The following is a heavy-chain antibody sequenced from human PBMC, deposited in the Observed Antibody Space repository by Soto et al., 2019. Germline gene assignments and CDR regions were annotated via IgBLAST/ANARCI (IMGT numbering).Heavy chain of an antibody. J-gene: IGHJ6*02. CDR3: AILPVYVTPSPQDV. D-gene: IGHD3-9*01. CDR2: INDYNGNT. V-gene: IGHV1-18*01. CDR1: GYSFTRYG. Sequence: QGHLVQSGAEVKNPGASVKVSCKASGYSFTRYGIGWARQAPGQGLEWMGWINDYNGNTNYAQNLQGRLTHTTYTSTTTSYIELSSLRSNDTAIYYCAILPVYVTPSPQDVWGQGTTVTVSS.